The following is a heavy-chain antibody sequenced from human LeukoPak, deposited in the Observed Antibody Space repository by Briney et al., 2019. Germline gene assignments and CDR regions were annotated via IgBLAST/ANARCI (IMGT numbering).Heavy chain of an antibody. V-gene: IGHV3-23*01. CDR3: ATVVSDSRGWYHFDY. CDR2: IRASGGNT. J-gene: IGHJ4*02. CDR1: GLTFSSYA. Sequence: GGSLRLSCAASGLTFSSYAMHWARQAPGMGLEWISSIRASGGNTYYADSVKGRFAISRDNSKNTLYLQMNSLRADDTAVYYCATVVSDSRGWYHFDYWGQGTLVTVSS. D-gene: IGHD6-19*01.